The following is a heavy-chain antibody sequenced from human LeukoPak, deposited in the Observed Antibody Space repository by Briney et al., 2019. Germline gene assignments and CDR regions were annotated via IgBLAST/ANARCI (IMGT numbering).Heavy chain of an antibody. V-gene: IGHV3-23*01. J-gene: IGHJ4*02. CDR3: AKDVHYGSGSYFDY. CDR2: ISGSGGST. Sequence: GGSLRLSCAASGFTFSSYAMSWVRQAPGKGLEWVSAISGSGGSTYYAHSVKGRFTVSRDNSKNTLYLQMNSLRAEDTAVYYCAKDVHYGSGSYFDYWGQGTLATVSS. CDR1: GFTFSSYA. D-gene: IGHD3-10*01.